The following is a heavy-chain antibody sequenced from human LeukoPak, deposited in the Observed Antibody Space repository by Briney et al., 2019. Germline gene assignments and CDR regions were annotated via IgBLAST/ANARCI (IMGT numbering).Heavy chain of an antibody. CDR3: ARGPERTLRYFDWVLDY. Sequence: ASVKVSCMASGYTFTTYDINWVRQSTGQGLGWMGWINPNSGNTGYAQKFQGRVTMTRDTSISTAYMELSRLRSDDTAVYYCARGPERTLRYFDWVLDYWGQGTLVTVSS. V-gene: IGHV1-8*02. CDR2: INPNSGNT. J-gene: IGHJ4*02. CDR1: GYTFTTYD. D-gene: IGHD3-9*01.